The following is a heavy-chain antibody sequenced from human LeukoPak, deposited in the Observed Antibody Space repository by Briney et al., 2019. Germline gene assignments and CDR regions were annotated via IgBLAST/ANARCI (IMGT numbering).Heavy chain of an antibody. CDR2: INPNSGGT. CDR1: GYTFTDDY. V-gene: IGHV1-2*02. Sequence: VASVKVSCKASGYTFTDDYIHWVRQAPGQGLEWMGWINPNSGGTNYAQKFQGRVTMTRDTSISTAYMELSRLRSDDTAVYYCARGYYDFWSGYDKTRGAWFDPWGQGTLVTVSS. J-gene: IGHJ5*02. D-gene: IGHD3-3*01. CDR3: ARGYYDFWSGYDKTRGAWFDP.